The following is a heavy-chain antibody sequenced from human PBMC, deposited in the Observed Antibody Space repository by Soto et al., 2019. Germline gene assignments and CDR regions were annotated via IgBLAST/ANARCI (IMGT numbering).Heavy chain of an antibody. CDR3: ARVGATLYRHYYFDY. CDR2: TFYTGST. CDR1: GGTTNSGDYF. J-gene: IGHJ4*02. V-gene: IGHV4-30-4*01. D-gene: IGHD3-16*01. Sequence: PSETLSLTCSPSGGTTNSGDYFWSWIRQPPGKGLEWIGPTFYTGSTYYSPCPKRRASMPRDTSKNLFSRRLRALTAADTAVDFCARVGATLYRHYYFDYWGQGTPVTVSS.